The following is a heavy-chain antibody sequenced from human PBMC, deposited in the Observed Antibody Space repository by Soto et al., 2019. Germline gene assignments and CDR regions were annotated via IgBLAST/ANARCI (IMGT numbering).Heavy chain of an antibody. CDR2: IIPIFGTA. CDR3: ARDLNYYDSSGYYPFDY. D-gene: IGHD3-22*01. V-gene: IGHV1-69*01. CDR1: GGTFSSYA. J-gene: IGHJ4*02. Sequence: QVQLVQSGAEVKKPGSSVKVSCKASGGTFSSYAISWVRQAPGQGLECMGGIIPIFGTANYAQKFQGRVTITADESTSTAYMELSSLRSEDTAVYYCARDLNYYDSSGYYPFDYWGQGTLVTVSS.